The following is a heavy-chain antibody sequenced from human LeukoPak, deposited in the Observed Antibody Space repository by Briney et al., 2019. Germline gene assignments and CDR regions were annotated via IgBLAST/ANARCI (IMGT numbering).Heavy chain of an antibody. CDR1: GYTFTSYG. Sequence: ASVKVSCKASGYTFTSYGISWVRQAPGQGLEWMGWINAYNGNTNYAQKLQGRVTMTTDTSTSTAYMELRSLRSDDTAVYYCARDNLWFGERSFDYWGQGTLVTVSS. V-gene: IGHV1-18*01. CDR2: INAYNGNT. D-gene: IGHD3-10*01. J-gene: IGHJ4*02. CDR3: ARDNLWFGERSFDY.